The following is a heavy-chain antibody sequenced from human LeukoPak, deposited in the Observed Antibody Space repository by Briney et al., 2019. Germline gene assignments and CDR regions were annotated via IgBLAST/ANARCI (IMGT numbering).Heavy chain of an antibody. CDR2: ISSSGNTI. D-gene: IGHD5-24*01. CDR3: ARRGDGYNRPYYYYYMDV. J-gene: IGHJ6*03. CDR1: GFTFSDYY. V-gene: IGHV3-11*04. Sequence: PGGSLRLSCAASGFTFSDYYMSWIRQAPGKGLEWVSYISSSGNTIYYADSVKGRFTISRDNAKNSLYLQMNSLRAEDTAVYYCARRGDGYNRPYYYYYMDVWGKGTTVTVSS.